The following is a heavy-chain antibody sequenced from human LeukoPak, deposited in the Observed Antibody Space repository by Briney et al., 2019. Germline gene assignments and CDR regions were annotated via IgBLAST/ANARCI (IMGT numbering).Heavy chain of an antibody. Sequence: PSETLSLTCTASGGSISSYYWSWIRQPPGKGLEWIGYIYYSGSTNYNPSLKSRVTISVDTSKNQFSLKLSSVTAADTAVYYCGRGAPLTVGASRAFDIWGQGTMVTVSS. V-gene: IGHV4-59*01. J-gene: IGHJ3*02. CDR3: GRGAPLTVGASRAFDI. D-gene: IGHD1-26*01. CDR2: IYYSGST. CDR1: GGSISSYY.